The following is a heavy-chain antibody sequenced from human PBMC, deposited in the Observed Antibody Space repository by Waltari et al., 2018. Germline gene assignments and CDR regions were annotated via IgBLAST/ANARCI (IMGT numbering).Heavy chain of an antibody. Sequence: EVQLVESGGDLIQPGGSLRLSCPALGFTVGNNFMGWVRQAPGKGLEWVSVIYSGGSTNYIDSVRGRFTISRDSSKNTLYLQMNSLRAEDTAVYYCAKVDNVGLNNYWGQGTLVTVSS. J-gene: IGHJ4*02. CDR3: AKVDNVGLNNY. CDR1: GFTVGNNF. D-gene: IGHD1-1*01. V-gene: IGHV3-53*01. CDR2: IYSGGST.